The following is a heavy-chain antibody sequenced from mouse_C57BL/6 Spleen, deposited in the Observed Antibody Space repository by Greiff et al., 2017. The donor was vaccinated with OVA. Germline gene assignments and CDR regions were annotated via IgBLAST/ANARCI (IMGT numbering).Heavy chain of an antibody. Sequence: VQGVESGPGLVAPSQSLSITCTVSGFSLTSYGVDWVRQSPGKGLEWLGVIWGVGSTNYNSALKSRLSISKDNSKSQVFLKMNSLQTDDTAMYCCASVVGRERAWFAYWGQGTLVTVSA. D-gene: IGHD1-1*02. CDR1: GFSLTSYG. CDR3: ASVVGRERAWFAY. J-gene: IGHJ3*01. CDR2: IWGVGST. V-gene: IGHV2-6*01.